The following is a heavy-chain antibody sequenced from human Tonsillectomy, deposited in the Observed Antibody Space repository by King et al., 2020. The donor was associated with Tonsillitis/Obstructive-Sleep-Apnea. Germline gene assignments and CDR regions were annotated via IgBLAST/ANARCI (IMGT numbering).Heavy chain of an antibody. D-gene: IGHD3-22*01. CDR1: GVSLSNTRVG. V-gene: IGHV2-26*01. Sequence: TLKESGPVLVKPTETLTLTCTVSGVSLSNTRVGVSWIRQPPGKALEWLAHIFSSDEKSFSTSLKRRLTISKDTSKSQVVLIMTNMDPVDTATYYCARIEKDFDSSGLLFHYWGQGTLVTVSS. J-gene: IGHJ4*02. CDR3: ARIEKDFDSSGLLFHY. CDR2: IFSSDEK.